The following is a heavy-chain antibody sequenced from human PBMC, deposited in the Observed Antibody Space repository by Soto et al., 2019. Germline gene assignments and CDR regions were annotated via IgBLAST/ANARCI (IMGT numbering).Heavy chain of an antibody. Sequence: QVQLVESGGGLVKPGGSLRLSCEASGFTFSDYYMSWIRQAPGKGLEWVSYISSSGSTIYYADSVKGRFTISRDNANNSLYLQMNSLRAEDTAVYYCATQRWVLRTPYGMDVWGQGTTVTVSS. CDR1: GFTFSDYY. D-gene: IGHD3-22*01. CDR2: ISSSGSTI. V-gene: IGHV3-11*01. J-gene: IGHJ6*02. CDR3: ATQRWVLRTPYGMDV.